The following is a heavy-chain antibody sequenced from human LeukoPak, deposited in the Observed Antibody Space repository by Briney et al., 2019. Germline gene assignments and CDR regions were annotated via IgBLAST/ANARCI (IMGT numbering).Heavy chain of an antibody. D-gene: IGHD3-22*01. CDR3: ATAYYYDSRGYDPLDY. V-gene: IGHV3-23*01. Sequence: GGFLRLSCAASGFTFSRHAMSWVRQAPGKGLEWVSGISGSGGFTYYADSVKGRFTISRGNSKNTLYLQMNSLRAEDTAVYYCATAYYYDSRGYDPLDYWGQGTLVTVSS. J-gene: IGHJ4*02. CDR1: GFTFSRHA. CDR2: ISGSGGFT.